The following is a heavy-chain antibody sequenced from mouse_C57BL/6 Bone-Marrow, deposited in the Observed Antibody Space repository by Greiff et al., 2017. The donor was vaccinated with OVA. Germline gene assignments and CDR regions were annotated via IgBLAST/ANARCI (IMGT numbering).Heavy chain of an antibody. V-gene: IGHV1-69*01. CDR2: IDPSDSYT. J-gene: IGHJ4*01. CDR3: ARSNYPYYYAMDY. CDR1: GYTFTSYW. D-gene: IGHD2-5*01. Sequence: QVQLQQPGAELVMPGASVKLSCKASGYTFTSYWMHWVKQRPGQGLEWIGEIDPSDSYTNYNQKFKGKSTFTVDKSSSTAYMQLSSLTSEDSAVYYCARSNYPYYYAMDYWGQGTSVTVSS.